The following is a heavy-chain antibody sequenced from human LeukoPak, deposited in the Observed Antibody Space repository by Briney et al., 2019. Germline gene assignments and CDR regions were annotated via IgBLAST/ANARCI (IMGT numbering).Heavy chain of an antibody. V-gene: IGHV3-9*01. J-gene: IGHJ4*02. CDR2: ISWNSGSI. CDR3: AKDSANWEYFDY. CDR1: GFTFDDYA. D-gene: IGHD7-27*01. Sequence: PGGSLRLSCAASGFTFDDYAMHWVRQAPGKGLEWVSGISWNSGSIGYADSVKGRFTISRDNAKNSLYLQMNSLRAEDTAVYYCAKDSANWEYFDYWGQGTLVTVSS.